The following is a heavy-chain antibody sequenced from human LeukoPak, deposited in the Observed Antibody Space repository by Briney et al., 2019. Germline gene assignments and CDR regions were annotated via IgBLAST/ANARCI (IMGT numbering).Heavy chain of an antibody. CDR2: ISSSGSTR. V-gene: IGHV3-48*03. D-gene: IGHD3-22*01. CDR3: ARAITMKVVSSDAFDI. J-gene: IGHJ3*02. Sequence: GGSLRLSCAASGFTFSSYEMNWVRQAPGKGLEWVSYISSSGSTRNYADSVKGRFTISRDNAKNSLYLQMNSLRDEDTAVYYCARAITMKVVSSDAFDIWGQGTMVTVSS. CDR1: GFTFSSYE.